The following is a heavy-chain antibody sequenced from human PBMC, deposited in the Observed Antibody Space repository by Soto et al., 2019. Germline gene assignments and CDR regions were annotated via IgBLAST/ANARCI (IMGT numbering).Heavy chain of an antibody. D-gene: IGHD3-3*01. CDR3: ARASPIWSQVDY. V-gene: IGHV3-33*01. CDR1: GFTFSSLG. CDR2: TWYDGSLK. J-gene: IGHJ4*02. Sequence: QVQLVESGGGVVQPGKSLRLSCAASGFTFSSLGIHWVRQAPGKGLEWVAVTWYDGSLKYYADFAKGRFTISRDNSKNMVYLQMSSLRGEDTAVYYCARASPIWSQVDYWGQGTLVTVSS.